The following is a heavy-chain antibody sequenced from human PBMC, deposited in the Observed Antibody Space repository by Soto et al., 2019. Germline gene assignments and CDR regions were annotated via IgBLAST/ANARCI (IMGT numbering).Heavy chain of an antibody. D-gene: IGHD3-16*01. Sequence: ASVKVSCKASGDIFVNYGIAWVRQAPGQGLEWMGWISPYTGNTHSASKVQGRLTMTTDTSTSTAYMDLGSLTSDDTAVYYCVMVDNYVTPTPQDVWRQGTTVT. CDR3: VMVDNYVTPTPQDV. J-gene: IGHJ6*02. V-gene: IGHV1-18*01. CDR1: GDIFVNYG. CDR2: ISPYTGNT.